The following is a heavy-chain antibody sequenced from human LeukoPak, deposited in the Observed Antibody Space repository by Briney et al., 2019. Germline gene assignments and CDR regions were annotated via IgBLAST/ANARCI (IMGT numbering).Heavy chain of an antibody. CDR2: IYYSGST. CDR1: GGSISSYY. J-gene: IGHJ4*02. CDR3: ASSSWHRDFDY. D-gene: IGHD6-13*01. Sequence: KPSETLSLTCTVSGGSISSYYWGWIRQPPGKGLEWIGSIYYSGSTYYNPSLKSRVTISVDTSKNQFSLKLSSVTAADTAVYYCASSSWHRDFDYWGQGTLVTVSS. V-gene: IGHV4-39*01.